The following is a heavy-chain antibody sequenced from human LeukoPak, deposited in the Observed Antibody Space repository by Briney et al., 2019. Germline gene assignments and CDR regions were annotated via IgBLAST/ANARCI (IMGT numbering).Heavy chain of an antibody. D-gene: IGHD3-10*01. V-gene: IGHV3-23*03. CDR3: ARGFSVRGVIYGMDV. J-gene: IGHJ6*01. CDR1: GFTFSSYA. Sequence: PGGSLRLSCAASGFTFSSYAMSWVRQAPGKGLEWVSIIYSGGSTYYADSVKGRFTISRDNSKNTLYLQMNSLRAEDTAVYYCARGFSVRGVIYGMDVWGQGTTVTVSS. CDR2: IYSGGST.